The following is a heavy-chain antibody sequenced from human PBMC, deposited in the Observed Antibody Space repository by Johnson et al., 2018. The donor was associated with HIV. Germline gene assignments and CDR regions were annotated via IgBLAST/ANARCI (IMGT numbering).Heavy chain of an antibody. V-gene: IGHV3-74*01. CDR1: GFTYDLYW. CDR2: INSDGSIT. CDR3: AKDYGDYGFVRDAFDI. D-gene: IGHD4-17*01. J-gene: IGHJ3*02. Sequence: VQLVESGGGVVQPGRSLRLSCAASGFTYDLYWMHWVRQAPGKGLVWVSRINSDGSITTYAASVKGRFPISRDNAKNTLYLQMNSLRAEDTAVYYCAKDYGDYGFVRDAFDIWGQGTVVTVSS.